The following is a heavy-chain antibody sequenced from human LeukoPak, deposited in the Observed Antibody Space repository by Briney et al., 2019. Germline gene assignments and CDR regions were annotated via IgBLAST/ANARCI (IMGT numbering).Heavy chain of an antibody. CDR2: ISPIFGTA. Sequence: SVTVSCKASGGTFSSYAISWVRQAPGQGLEGMGGISPIFGTANYAQKFQGRVTITADESTSTAYMELSSLRSEDTAVYYCAREQGDGYNYPYYFDYWGQGTLVTVSS. D-gene: IGHD5-24*01. V-gene: IGHV1-69*01. CDR1: GGTFSSYA. CDR3: AREQGDGYNYPYYFDY. J-gene: IGHJ4*02.